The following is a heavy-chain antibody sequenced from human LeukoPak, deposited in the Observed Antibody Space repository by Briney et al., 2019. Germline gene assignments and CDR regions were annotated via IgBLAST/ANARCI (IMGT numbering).Heavy chain of an antibody. CDR2: ISAAAST. J-gene: IGHJ4*02. CDR1: GFTFSSYA. Sequence: GGSLRLSCTASGFTFSSYAMSWVRQAPGKGLEWVSVISAAASTSYSDSVKGRFTISRDNSQNTLYLQMNSLRAEDAAVYYCAKGTEYSSSWYKEALDYWGQGALVTVSS. CDR3: AKGTEYSSSWYKEALDY. V-gene: IGHV3-23*01. D-gene: IGHD6-13*01.